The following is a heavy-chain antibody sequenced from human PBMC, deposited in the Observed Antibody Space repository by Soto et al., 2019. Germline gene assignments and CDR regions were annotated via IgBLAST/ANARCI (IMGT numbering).Heavy chain of an antibody. J-gene: IGHJ4*02. D-gene: IGHD3-10*01. CDR3: ARGRGLWFGELLSDYFDY. CDR2: ISAYNGNT. CDR1: GYTFTSYG. V-gene: IGHV1-18*01. Sequence: ASVKVSCKASGYTFTSYGISWVRQAPGQGLEWMGWISAYNGNTNYAQKLQGRVTMTTDTSTSTAYMELRSLRSDDAAVYYCARGRGLWFGELLSDYFDYWGQGTLVTVSS.